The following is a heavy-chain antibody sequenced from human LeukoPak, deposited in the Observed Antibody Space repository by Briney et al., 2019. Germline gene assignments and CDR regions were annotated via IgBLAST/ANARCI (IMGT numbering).Heavy chain of an antibody. V-gene: IGHV4-31*03. CDR2: IYYSGST. CDR1: GGSLSSGGYY. D-gene: IGHD2-2*01. CDR3: ARYVDCSSTSCYLSSSPGKTYYFDY. Sequence: SETLSLTCTVSGGSLSSGGYYWGWIRQHPGKGLEWIGYIYYSGSTYYNPSLKSRVTISVDTSKTQFSLKLSSVTAADTAVYYCARYVDCSSTSCYLSSSPGKTYYFDYWGQGTLVTVSS. J-gene: IGHJ4*02.